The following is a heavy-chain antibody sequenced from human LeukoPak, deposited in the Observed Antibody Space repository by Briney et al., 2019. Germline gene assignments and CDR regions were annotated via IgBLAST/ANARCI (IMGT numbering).Heavy chain of an antibody. CDR2: ISGSGGST. J-gene: IGHJ4*02. CDR3: AKDPVGILAVAGFDY. V-gene: IGHV3-23*01. CDR1: GFTFSSYA. D-gene: IGHD6-19*01. Sequence: PGGSLRLSRAASGFTFSSYAMSWVRQAPGKGLEWVSAISGSGGSTYYADSVKGRFTISRDNSKNTLYLQVNSLRAEDTAVYYCAKDPVGILAVAGFDYWGQGTLVTVSS.